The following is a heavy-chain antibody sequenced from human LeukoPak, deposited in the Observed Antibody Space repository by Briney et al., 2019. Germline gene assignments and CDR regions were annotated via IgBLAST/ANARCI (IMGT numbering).Heavy chain of an antibody. D-gene: IGHD3-10*01. CDR1: GFSVSSSY. CDR2: FYSDGST. V-gene: IGHV3-53*01. J-gene: IGHJ4*01. CDR3: ASALLYYGPGTRQFYFDS. Sequence: GGSLRLSCAASGFSVSSSYMSWVRQAPGKGLEWVSIFYSDGSTYYADSVKGRFTISRDISKSTVCLQMNSLRVDDTALYYCASALLYYGPGTRQFYFDSWGHKTLVTVSS.